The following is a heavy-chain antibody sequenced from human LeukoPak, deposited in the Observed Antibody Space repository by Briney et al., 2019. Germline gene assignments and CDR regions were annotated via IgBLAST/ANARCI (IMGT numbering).Heavy chain of an antibody. CDR3: ATINYYYNLH. CDR2: ISYDGSNK. J-gene: IGHJ4*02. CDR1: GFTFSSYA. V-gene: IGHV3-30*04. D-gene: IGHD3-22*01. Sequence: GRSLRLSCAASGFTFSSYAMHWVRQAPGKGLEWVAVISYDGSNKYYADSVKGRFTISRDNSKNTLYLQMNSLRAEDTAVYYCATINYYYNLHWGQGTLVTVSS.